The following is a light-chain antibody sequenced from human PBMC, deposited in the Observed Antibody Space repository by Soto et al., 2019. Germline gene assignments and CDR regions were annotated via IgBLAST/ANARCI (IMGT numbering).Light chain of an antibody. CDR3: QQANSFPLT. CDR1: QGISRW. Sequence: DIQMTQSPSSVSASVGDRVTISCRASQGISRWLAWYQQKPWKAPNLLIYAASSLHSGVPSRFSGSGSGTDFTLTTSSLQPEDFATYYCQQANSFPLTFGGGTKVEIK. J-gene: IGKJ4*01. V-gene: IGKV1-12*01. CDR2: AAS.